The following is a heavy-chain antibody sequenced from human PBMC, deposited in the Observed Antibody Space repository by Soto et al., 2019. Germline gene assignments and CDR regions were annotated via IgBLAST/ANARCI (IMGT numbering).Heavy chain of an antibody. J-gene: IGHJ4*02. CDR2: IYDSGST. D-gene: IGHD6-19*01. V-gene: IGHV4-61*01. CDR3: ARVPTVAVAGKDFDY. CDR1: GGSVSSASYY. Sequence: SETLSLTCTVSGGSVSSASYYWSWIRQPPGKGLEWIGYIYDSGSTNYNPSLKSRATISVDTSKNQFSLKLSSVTAADTAVYYCARVPTVAVAGKDFDYWGQGTLVTV.